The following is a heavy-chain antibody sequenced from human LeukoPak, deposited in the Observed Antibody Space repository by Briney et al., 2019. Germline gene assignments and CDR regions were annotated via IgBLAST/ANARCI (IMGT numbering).Heavy chain of an antibody. Sequence: PGGSLRLSCAASGFTFSSYAMHWVRQAPGKGLEWVAVISYDGSNKYYADSVKGRFTISRDNPKNTLYLQMNSLRAEDTAVYYCARDYYYDSSGYQGIFDYWGQGTLVTVSS. D-gene: IGHD3-22*01. J-gene: IGHJ4*02. CDR3: ARDYYYDSSGYQGIFDY. CDR1: GFTFSSYA. V-gene: IGHV3-30-3*01. CDR2: ISYDGSNK.